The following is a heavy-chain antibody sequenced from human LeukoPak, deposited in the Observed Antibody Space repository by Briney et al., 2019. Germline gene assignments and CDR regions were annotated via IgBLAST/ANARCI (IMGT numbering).Heavy chain of an antibody. D-gene: IGHD2-21*01. CDR1: GDSITSTSYY. Sequence: SETLSLTCTVSGDSITSTSYYWGWIRQPPGKGLEWIGNIYFSGNTFYNPSLKSRVTISADTSKNQFSLTVTSVTAADTAVYYCATLAYRDDYWGQGTLVTVSS. V-gene: IGHV4-39*07. CDR3: ATLAYRDDY. CDR2: IYFSGNT. J-gene: IGHJ4*02.